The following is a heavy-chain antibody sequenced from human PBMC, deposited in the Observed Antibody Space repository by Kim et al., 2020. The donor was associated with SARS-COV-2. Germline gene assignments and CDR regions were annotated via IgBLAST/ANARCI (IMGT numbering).Heavy chain of an antibody. D-gene: IGHD3-16*01. CDR2: IYTNRGVP. J-gene: IGHJ4*02. CDR3: AREFRGGYFDF. CDR1: GYSFTSYY. V-gene: IGHV1-2*02. Sequence: ASVKVSCTASGYSFTSYYLHWLRQAPGQGLEWMGIIYTNRGVPKIAQAFQGRVTMTKDTSTSTVYMDLSSLRSDDTAVYYCAREFRGGYFDFLGKGTLVIFSS.